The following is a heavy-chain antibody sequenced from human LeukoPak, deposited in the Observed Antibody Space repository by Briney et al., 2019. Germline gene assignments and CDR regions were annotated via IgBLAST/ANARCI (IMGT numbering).Heavy chain of an antibody. CDR1: GFTFNKYV. J-gene: IGHJ4*02. Sequence: PGGSLRLSCSASGFTFNKYVMHWVRQAPDKGLEYVSGISNNGDNTYYADSVKGRFTISRDNSKNTLYLQMSSLRPEDTAAYYCVKGEVRGYKKRGVDYWGQGTLVTVSS. CDR3: VKGEVRGYKKRGVDY. CDR2: ISNNGDNT. D-gene: IGHD5-18*01. V-gene: IGHV3-64D*06.